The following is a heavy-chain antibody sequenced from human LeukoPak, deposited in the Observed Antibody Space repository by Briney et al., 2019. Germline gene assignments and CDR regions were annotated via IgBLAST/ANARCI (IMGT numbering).Heavy chain of an antibody. V-gene: IGHV3-7*01. D-gene: IGHD6-13*01. CDR1: GFTVSSRDW. CDR2: IKQDGSNK. J-gene: IGHJ6*03. Sequence: GGSLRLSCVASGFTVSSRDWMTWGRQAPGKGLEWMANIKQDGSNKNYVGSVKGRFTSSRYNAKNSGHLQSNSLRIEDTDVYYCARVAAAGTGIFVNFYYSMDIWXKGTTVTISS. CDR3: ARVAAAGTGIFVNFYYSMDI.